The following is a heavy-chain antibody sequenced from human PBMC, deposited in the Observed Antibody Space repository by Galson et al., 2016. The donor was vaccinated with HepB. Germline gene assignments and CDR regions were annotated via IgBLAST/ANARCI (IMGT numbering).Heavy chain of an antibody. V-gene: IGHV3-23*01. CDR1: GFTFSSYA. D-gene: IGHD4-23*01. CDR2: ISGSGGST. Sequence: SLRLSCAASGFTFSSYALSWVRQAPGKGLEWVSTISGSGGSTFYADSVKGRFTISRDNSKNTLYLQMNSLRAEDTAAFYCAKDAKRMASGNGGIFDYWGQGTLVTVSS. J-gene: IGHJ4*02. CDR3: AKDAKRMASGNGGIFDY.